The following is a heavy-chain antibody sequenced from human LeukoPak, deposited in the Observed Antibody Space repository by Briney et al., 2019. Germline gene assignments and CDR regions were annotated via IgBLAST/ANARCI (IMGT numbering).Heavy chain of an antibody. V-gene: IGHV1-46*01. CDR2: INPSGGST. Sequence: GASVKVSCKASGYTFTSYYMHWVRQAPGQGLEWMGIINPSGGSTSYAQKFQGRVTMTRDTSTSTVYMELSSLRSEDTAVYYCARDLRAHCSGGSCYSIDYWGQGTLVTVSS. CDR3: ARDLRAHCSGGSCYSIDY. CDR1: GYTFTSYY. D-gene: IGHD2-15*01. J-gene: IGHJ4*02.